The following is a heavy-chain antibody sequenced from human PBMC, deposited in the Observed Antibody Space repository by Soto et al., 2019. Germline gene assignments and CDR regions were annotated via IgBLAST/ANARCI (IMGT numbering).Heavy chain of an antibody. CDR2: IYYSGST. Sequence: QLQLQESGPGLVKPSETLSLTCTVSGGSISSSSYYWGWIRQPPGKGLEWIGSIYYSGSTYYNPSLKSRVTISVDTSKNQFSLKLSSVTAADTAVYYCARLRYSYGTRRKVFDYWGHGTLVTVSS. D-gene: IGHD5-18*01. V-gene: IGHV4-39*01. J-gene: IGHJ4*01. CDR1: GGSISSSSYY. CDR3: ARLRYSYGTRRKVFDY.